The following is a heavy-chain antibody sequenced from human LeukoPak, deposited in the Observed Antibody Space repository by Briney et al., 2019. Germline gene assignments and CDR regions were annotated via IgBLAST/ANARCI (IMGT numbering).Heavy chain of an antibody. Sequence: GGSLRLSCAASTSTGLVWMDWVRKAPGKGLVWVARIKSDGTSANYADSVRGRFTISRDDAKNTLYLLMNSLGDEDTAVYYCGILPPGNWGQGTQVTVS. CDR2: IKSDGTSA. D-gene: IGHD6-13*01. J-gene: IGHJ4*02. CDR1: TSTGLVW. CDR3: GILPPGN. V-gene: IGHV3-74*01.